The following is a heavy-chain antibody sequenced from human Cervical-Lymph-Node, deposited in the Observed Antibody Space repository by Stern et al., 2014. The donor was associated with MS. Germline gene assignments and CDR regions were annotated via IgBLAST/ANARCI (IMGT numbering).Heavy chain of an antibody. D-gene: IGHD2/OR15-2a*01. J-gene: IGHJ6*02. V-gene: IGHV3-33*01. CDR1: GFSFSSYA. CDR2: IWHDGNRK. Sequence: MQLVESGGGVVQPGGSLRLSCAASGFSFSSYAMNWVRQAPGKGLEWVTVIWHDGNRKFYADSVKGRFTISRDNSKNTLFLQMNGLRAEDTAVYYCARGILSLGSLDVWGQGTTVTVSS. CDR3: ARGILSLGSLDV.